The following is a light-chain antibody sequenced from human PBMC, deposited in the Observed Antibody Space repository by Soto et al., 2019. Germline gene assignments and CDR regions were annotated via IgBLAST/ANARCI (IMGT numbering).Light chain of an antibody. CDR1: SSDVGGYNY. Sequence: QSVLTQPASVSGSPGQSITISCTGTSSDVGGYNYVSWYQQHPGKAPKLMIYEVSNRPSGVSNRFSGSKSGNTAPLTISGLQAEDEADYSCSSYTSSSTYVFGTGTKVTVL. J-gene: IGLJ1*01. V-gene: IGLV2-14*01. CDR2: EVS. CDR3: SSYTSSSTYV.